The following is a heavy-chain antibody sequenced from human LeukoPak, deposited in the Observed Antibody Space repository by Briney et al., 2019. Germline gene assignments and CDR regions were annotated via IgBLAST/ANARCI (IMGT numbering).Heavy chain of an antibody. V-gene: IGHV4-4*07. Sequence: SETLSLTCTVSGGSISSYYWSWIRQPAGKGLEWIGRIYTSGSTNYNPSLKSRVPMSVDTSKNQFSLKLSSVTAADTAVYYCAGHHPRNTVDFWGQGTLVTVSS. CDR3: AGHHPRNTVDF. D-gene: IGHD2-8*02. CDR2: IYTSGST. CDR1: GGSISSYY. J-gene: IGHJ4*02.